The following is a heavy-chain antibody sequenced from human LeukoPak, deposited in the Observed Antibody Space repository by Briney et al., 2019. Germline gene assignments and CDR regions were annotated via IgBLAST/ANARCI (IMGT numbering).Heavy chain of an antibody. D-gene: IGHD3-9*01. CDR3: ARVLYYDILTGPFDY. Sequence: GGSMRLSCAAAGFTFDDYGMSLVRQAPGKGLGWVFGINWNGGSTGYADSVKGRFTISRDNAKNSLYLQMNSLRAEDTALYYCARVLYYDILTGPFDYWGQGTLVTVSS. CDR2: INWNGGST. V-gene: IGHV3-20*04. CDR1: GFTFDDYG. J-gene: IGHJ4*02.